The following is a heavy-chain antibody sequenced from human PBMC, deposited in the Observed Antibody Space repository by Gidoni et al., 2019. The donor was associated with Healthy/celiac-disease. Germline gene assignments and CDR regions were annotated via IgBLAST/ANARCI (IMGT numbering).Heavy chain of an antibody. D-gene: IGHD6-6*01. CDR3: ARPRGAYSSSHGRFDY. J-gene: IGHJ4*02. V-gene: IGHV1-69*01. CDR1: GGTFSRYA. CDR2: IIPIFGTA. Sequence: QVQLVQSGAEVKKPGSAVKVSCQASGGTFSRYAIRWVRQAPGQGLEWMGGIIPIFGTANYAQKFQGRVTITADESTSTAYMELSSLRSEDTAVYYCARPRGAYSSSHGRFDYWGQGTLVTVSS.